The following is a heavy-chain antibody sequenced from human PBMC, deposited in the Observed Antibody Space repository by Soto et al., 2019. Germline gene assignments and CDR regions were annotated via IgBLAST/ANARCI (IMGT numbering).Heavy chain of an antibody. CDR1: GYSFTSYW. CDR2: IDPSDSYT. Sequence: EVQLVQSGAEVKKPGESLRISCKGSGYSFTSYWISWVRQMPGKGLEWMGRIDPSDSYTNYSPSFQGHVTISADKSISTAYLQWSSLKASDTAMYYCARQRYTSGWLTGPNYCYCSGMDVWGQGTTVTVSS. D-gene: IGHD6-19*01. J-gene: IGHJ6*02. CDR3: ARQRYTSGWLTGPNYCYCSGMDV. V-gene: IGHV5-10-1*01.